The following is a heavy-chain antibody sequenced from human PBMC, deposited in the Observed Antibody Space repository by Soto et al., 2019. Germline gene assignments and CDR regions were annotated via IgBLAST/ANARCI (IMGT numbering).Heavy chain of an antibody. CDR3: AEAIPAITIPGSADNY. CDR1: GYTFTSYG. V-gene: IGHV1-18*01. Sequence: GASVKVSCKASGYTFTSYGISWVRQAPGQGLEWKGWISAYNGNTNYAQKLQGRVTMTTDTSTSTAYMELRSLRSDDTAVNYCAEAIPAITIPGSADNYWGQETLVTVSS. CDR2: ISAYNGNT. J-gene: IGHJ4*02. D-gene: IGHD3-3*01.